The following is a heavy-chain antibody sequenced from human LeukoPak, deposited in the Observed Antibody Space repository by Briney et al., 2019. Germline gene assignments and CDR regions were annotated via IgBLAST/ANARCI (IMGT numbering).Heavy chain of an antibody. CDR2: MNPNSGNA. J-gene: IGHJ4*02. Sequence: ASVKVSCEASGCTSTSYDISWVRQATGQGLEWMGWMNPNSGNAGYAQRFQGRVTMTRNNSISTAYMELTSLRSEDTAVYYCGRPLQRGSWTQRALDYWGQGTLVTVSS. D-gene: IGHD3-10*01. CDR3: GRPLQRGSWTQRALDY. CDR1: GCTSTSYD. V-gene: IGHV1-8*01.